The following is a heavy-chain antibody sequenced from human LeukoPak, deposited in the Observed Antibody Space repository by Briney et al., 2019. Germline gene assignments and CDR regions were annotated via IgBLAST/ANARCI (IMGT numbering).Heavy chain of an antibody. CDR2: INSDGSWT. CDR3: ARELSSWNTHYFDY. D-gene: IGHD6-13*01. Sequence: GGSLRLSCAASGNYWMHWVRQAPGKGLVWVSHINSDGSWTSYADSVKGRFTISRDNSKNTLYLQMNSLRAEDTAVYYCARELSSWNTHYFDYWGQGTLVTVSS. J-gene: IGHJ4*02. V-gene: IGHV3-74*01. CDR1: GNYW.